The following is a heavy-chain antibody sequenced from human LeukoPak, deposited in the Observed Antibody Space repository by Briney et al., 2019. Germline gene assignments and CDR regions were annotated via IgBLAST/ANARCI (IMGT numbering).Heavy chain of an antibody. CDR1: GYTFTTYA. D-gene: IGHD3-16*01. CDR3: NRMGEIGGQLLGY. Sequence: ASVKVSCKASGYTFTTYAMNWVRQAPGQGLEWMGWINTNTGNPTYAQGFTGRFVFSLDTSVSTAYLQISSLKAEDTAVYYCNRMGEIGGQLLGYWGQGTLVTVSS. CDR2: INTNTGNP. J-gene: IGHJ4*02. V-gene: IGHV7-4-1*02.